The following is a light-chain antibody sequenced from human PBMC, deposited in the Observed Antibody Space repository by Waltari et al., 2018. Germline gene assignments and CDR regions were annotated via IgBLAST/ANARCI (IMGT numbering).Light chain of an antibody. J-gene: IGKJ1*01. CDR3: QQYNIWPWT. Sequence: EVVMTQSPATLSVSPGERVSLSCRASQSAKTSLAWYHQTPGQAPRPLNSRASTRAAGVPDRFSGSGSGTEFTLTISSLQSEDSAIYYCQQYNIWPWTFGPGTNVDIK. V-gene: IGKV3D-15*01. CDR1: QSAKTS. CDR2: RAS.